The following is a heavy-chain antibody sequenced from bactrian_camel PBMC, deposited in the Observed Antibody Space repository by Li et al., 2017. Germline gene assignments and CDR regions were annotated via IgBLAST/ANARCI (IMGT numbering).Heavy chain of an antibody. D-gene: IGHD3*01. V-gene: IGHV3S28*01. CDR2: IGTNGVSR. J-gene: IGHJ4*01. CDR3: ATGVYCGHEVVSAGYEI. CDR1: GYTYSGNY. Sequence: QLVESGGGSVQAGGSLRLSCAASGYTYSGNYMGWFRRAPGKAREGVAAIGTNGVSRLADSVKGRFTISRDNAKTTLYLQMNDLKPEDTAMYYCATGVYCGHEVVSAGYEIWGQGTQVAVS.